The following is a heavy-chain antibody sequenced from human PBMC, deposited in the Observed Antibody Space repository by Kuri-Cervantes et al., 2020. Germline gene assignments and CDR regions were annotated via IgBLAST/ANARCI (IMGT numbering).Heavy chain of an antibody. D-gene: IGHD3-10*01. CDR3: AKDWVYGSGSYYNEDYYYGMDV. Sequence: LSLTCAASGFTFSSYAMSWVRQAPGKGLEWVSAISGSGGSTYYADSVKGRFTISRDNSKNTLYLQMNSLRAEDTAVYYCAKDWVYGSGSYYNEDYYYGMDVWGQGTTVTVSS. J-gene: IGHJ6*02. CDR2: ISGSGGST. V-gene: IGHV3-23*01. CDR1: GFTFSSYA.